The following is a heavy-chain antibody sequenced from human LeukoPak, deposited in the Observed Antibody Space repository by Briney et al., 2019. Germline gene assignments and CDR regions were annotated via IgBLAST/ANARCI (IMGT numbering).Heavy chain of an antibody. V-gene: IGHV3-23*01. Sequence: GGSLRLSCAASGFTFSSYAMSWVRQAPGKGLEWVSAISGSGGSTYYADSVKGRFTISRDNSKNTLYLQMNSLRAEDTAIYYCARDFYDGSGTTDAFDIWGQGTMVTVSS. CDR1: GFTFSSYA. D-gene: IGHD3-22*01. J-gene: IGHJ3*02. CDR2: ISGSGGST. CDR3: ARDFYDGSGTTDAFDI.